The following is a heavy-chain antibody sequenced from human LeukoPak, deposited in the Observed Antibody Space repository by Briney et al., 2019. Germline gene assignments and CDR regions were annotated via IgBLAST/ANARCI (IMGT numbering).Heavy chain of an antibody. Sequence: SGGSLRLSCAASGFTFSSYVMNWVRQAPGKGLEWVSTIRGSGGSTYDADSVKGRFTISRDNAKNSLYLQMNSLRAEDTAVYYCARVTTVTRVFDYWGQGTLVTVSS. CDR1: GFTFSSYV. V-gene: IGHV3-23*01. CDR3: ARVTTVTRVFDY. CDR2: IRGSGGST. J-gene: IGHJ4*02. D-gene: IGHD4-17*01.